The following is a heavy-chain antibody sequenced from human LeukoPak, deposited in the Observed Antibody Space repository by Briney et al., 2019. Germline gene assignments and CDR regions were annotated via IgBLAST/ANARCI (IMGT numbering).Heavy chain of an antibody. J-gene: IGHJ4*02. CDR1: GFTFSDHY. Sequence: GGSLRLSCAASGFTFSDHYMDWVRQAPGKGLEWVGRTRNNANSDTTEYAASVKGRFTISRDDSKRSLYLQMNSLRAEDTAVYYCAGPSRITIFGVVSSDYWGQGTLVTVSS. V-gene: IGHV3-72*01. D-gene: IGHD3-3*01. CDR3: AGPSRITIFGVVSSDY. CDR2: TRNNANSDTT.